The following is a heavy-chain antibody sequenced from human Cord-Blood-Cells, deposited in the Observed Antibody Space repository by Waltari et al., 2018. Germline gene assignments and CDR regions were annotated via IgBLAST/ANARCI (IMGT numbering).Heavy chain of an antibody. V-gene: IGHV5-51*01. Sequence: EVQLVQSGAEVKKPGESLQTSCKGSGYSFTSYCIAWVSQMPGKGLEWMGIIYPGDSDTRYSPSFQGQVTISADKSISTAYLQWSSLKASDTAMYYCARQSDCSSTSCYDYWGQGTLVTVSS. D-gene: IGHD2-2*01. CDR2: IYPGDSDT. CDR3: ARQSDCSSTSCYDY. J-gene: IGHJ4*02. CDR1: GYSFTSYC.